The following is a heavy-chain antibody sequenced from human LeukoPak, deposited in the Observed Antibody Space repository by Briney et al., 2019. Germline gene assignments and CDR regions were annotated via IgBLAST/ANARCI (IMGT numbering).Heavy chain of an antibody. CDR3: ARDLSVAGSQLNWFDP. J-gene: IGHJ5*02. CDR1: GYTFTGYY. D-gene: IGHD6-19*01. V-gene: IGHV1-2*02. CDR2: INPNSGGT. Sequence: ASVKVSCKASGYTFTGYYMHWVRQAPGQGLEWMGWINPNSGGTNYAQKFQGRVTMTRDTSISTAYMELSRLRSDDTAVYYCARDLSVAGSQLNWFDPWGQGTLVTVSS.